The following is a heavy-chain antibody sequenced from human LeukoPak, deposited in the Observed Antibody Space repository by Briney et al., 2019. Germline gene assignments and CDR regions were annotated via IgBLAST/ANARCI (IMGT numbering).Heavy chain of an antibody. CDR1: AGSISSSSYY. CDR3: ARLGGVRYCSGGSCYSNYYGMDV. Sequence: PSETLSLTCTVSAGSISSSSYYWGWIRQPPGKGLEWIGSIYYSGSTYYNPSLKSRVTISVDTSKNQFSLKLSSVTAADTAVYYCARLGGVRYCSGGSCYSNYYGMDVWGQGTTVTVSS. D-gene: IGHD2-15*01. J-gene: IGHJ6*02. CDR2: IYYSGST. V-gene: IGHV4-39*01.